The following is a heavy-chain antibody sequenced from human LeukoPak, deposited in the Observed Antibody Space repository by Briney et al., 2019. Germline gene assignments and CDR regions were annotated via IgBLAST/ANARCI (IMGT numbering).Heavy chain of an antibody. V-gene: IGHV4-59*01. D-gene: IGHD3-22*01. CDR3: ARETYYYDSSGYYSSYYFDY. J-gene: IGHJ4*02. CDR1: GGSISSDY. CDR2: IYYSGST. Sequence: SETLSLTCIVSGGSISSDYWSWIRQPPGKGLEWIGYIYYSGSTNYNPSLKSRVTISVDTSKNQFSLKLSSVTAADTAVYYCARETYYYDSSGYYSSYYFDYWGQGTLVTVSS.